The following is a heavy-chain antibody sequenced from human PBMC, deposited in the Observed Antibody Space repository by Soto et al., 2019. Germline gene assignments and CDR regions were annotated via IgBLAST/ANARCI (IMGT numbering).Heavy chain of an antibody. D-gene: IGHD2-21*01. V-gene: IGHV3-30*18. Sequence: SCTDSGFSFNTYVMDWVRQAPGKGLEWVARILYDGSKEYYADPVKGRFTISRDNSKNTLYLQMDRLRVEDTAVYFCAKGLALMADHWGQGTPVTVSS. J-gene: IGHJ4*02. CDR3: AKGLALMADH. CDR1: GFSFNTYV. CDR2: ILYDGSKE.